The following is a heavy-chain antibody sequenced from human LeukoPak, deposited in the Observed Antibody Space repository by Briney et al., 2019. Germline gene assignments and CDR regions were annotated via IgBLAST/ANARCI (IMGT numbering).Heavy chain of an antibody. CDR2: INSDGTTT. J-gene: IGHJ3*02. CDR3: ASVSPYRVARLAGLDI. Sequence: PGGSLRLSCAASGFTFSGYWMRWVRQAPGKGLEWVSRINSDGTTTDYADSVKGRVTISRDNARNTVYLQLSSLRADDTAIYYCASVSPYRVARLAGLDIWGQGTQVTGSS. V-gene: IGHV3-74*01. CDR1: GFTFSGYW. D-gene: IGHD3-16*02.